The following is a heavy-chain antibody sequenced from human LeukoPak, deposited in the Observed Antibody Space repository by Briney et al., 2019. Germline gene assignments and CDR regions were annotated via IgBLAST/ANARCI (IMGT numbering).Heavy chain of an antibody. CDR3: AIHAEQWLVENHFFDY. CDR2: IYYSGST. J-gene: IGHJ4*02. V-gene: IGHV4-59*08. CDR1: GGSISSYY. Sequence: SETLSLTCTVSGGSISSYYWSWIRQPPGKGLEWIGYIYYSGSTNYNPSLRSRVTISVDTSKNQFSLKLSSVTAADTAVYYCAIHAEQWLVENHFFDYWGRRTLVTVSS. D-gene: IGHD6-19*01.